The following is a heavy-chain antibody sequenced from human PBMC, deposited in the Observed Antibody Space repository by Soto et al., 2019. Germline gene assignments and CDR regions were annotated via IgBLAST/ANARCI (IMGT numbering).Heavy chain of an antibody. D-gene: IGHD3-22*01. V-gene: IGHV1-69*01. CDR1: GGTFSSYA. Sequence: QVQLVQSGAEVKKPGSSVKVSCKASGGTFSSYAISWVRQAPGQGLEWMGGIIPIFGTANYAQKFQGRVTITADESTSTAYMELSSLRSEDMAVYYCAGDRGRITMIELGPEYGMDVWGQGTTVTVSS. J-gene: IGHJ6*02. CDR3: AGDRGRITMIELGPEYGMDV. CDR2: IIPIFGTA.